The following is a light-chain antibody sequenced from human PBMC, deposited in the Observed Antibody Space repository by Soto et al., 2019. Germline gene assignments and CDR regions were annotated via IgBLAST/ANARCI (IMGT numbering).Light chain of an antibody. J-gene: IGKJ4*01. CDR1: QSVSSSY. V-gene: IGKV3-20*01. Sequence: EIVLTQSPGTLSLSPGERATLSCRASQSVSSSYLAWYQQKPGQAPRLLIYGASSRATGIPDRFSGSGSGTDFTLTNSRLDPEDFAVYYCQQYDSSPLTFGGGTKVEI. CDR3: QQYDSSPLT. CDR2: GAS.